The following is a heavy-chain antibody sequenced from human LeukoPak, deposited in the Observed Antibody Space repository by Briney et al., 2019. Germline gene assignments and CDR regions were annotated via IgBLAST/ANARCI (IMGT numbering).Heavy chain of an antibody. CDR1: GYTFTSYY. J-gene: IGHJ4*02. Sequence: ASVKVSCKASGYTFTSYYMHWVRQAPGQRLEWMGWINAGNGNTKYSQKFQGRVTITRDTSASTAYMELSSLRSEDTAVYYCTQYDFWSGYHDWGQGTLVTASS. D-gene: IGHD3-3*01. CDR2: INAGNGNT. CDR3: TQYDFWSGYHD. V-gene: IGHV1-3*01.